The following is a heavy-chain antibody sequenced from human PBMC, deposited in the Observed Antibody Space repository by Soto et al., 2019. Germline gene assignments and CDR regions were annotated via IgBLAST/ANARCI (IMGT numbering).Heavy chain of an antibody. V-gene: IGHV1-8*01. CDR1: GYTFSSXD. CDR2: MNPNNGNR. D-gene: IGHD1-1*01. J-gene: IGHJ4*02. Sequence: ASVKVSCKASGYTFSSXDIVWVRQATGQGLEWMGWMNPNNGNRDYAQKFQGRVTMTRDTSISTAYMELNSLTSEDTAVYFCTRAIRNQLLSDYWGQGTLVTVS. CDR3: TRAIRNQLLSDY.